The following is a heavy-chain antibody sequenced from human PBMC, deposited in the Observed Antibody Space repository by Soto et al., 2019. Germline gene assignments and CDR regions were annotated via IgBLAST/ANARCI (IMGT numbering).Heavy chain of an antibody. CDR3: AKERWAAAGTPTLDY. CDR1: GFTFSSYA. J-gene: IGHJ4*02. Sequence: EVQLLESGGGLVQPGGSLRLSCAASGFTFSSYAMSWVRQAPGKGLEWVSAISVGTSSTYYADSVKARFTIPRDNSKNTLYLQMNSLRAEDTAVYYCAKERWAAAGTPTLDYWGQGTLVTVSS. CDR2: ISVGTSST. V-gene: IGHV3-23*01. D-gene: IGHD6-13*01.